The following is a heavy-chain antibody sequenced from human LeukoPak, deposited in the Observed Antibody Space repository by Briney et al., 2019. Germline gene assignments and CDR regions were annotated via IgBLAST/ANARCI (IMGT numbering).Heavy chain of an antibody. CDR1: GGSFSGYY. Sequence: SETLSLTCAVSGGSFSGYYWSWIRQPPGKGLEWIGEINHSGSTNYNPSLKSRVTISVDTSKNQFSLKLSSVTAADTAVYYCARGGDIVVVPAAEFDPWGQGTLVTVSS. J-gene: IGHJ5*02. CDR3: ARGGDIVVVPAAEFDP. V-gene: IGHV4-34*01. D-gene: IGHD2-2*01. CDR2: INHSGST.